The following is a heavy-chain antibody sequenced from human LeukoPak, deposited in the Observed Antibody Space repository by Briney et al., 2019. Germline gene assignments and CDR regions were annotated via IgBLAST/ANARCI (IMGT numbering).Heavy chain of an antibody. CDR1: GGTFSSYG. V-gene: IGHV1-69*13. D-gene: IGHD2-8*02. J-gene: IGHJ4*02. CDR3: AREGTAQDY. Sequence: EASVTVSCTASGGTFSSYGISWVRQAPGQGLEWMGGIIPIFATANYAQKFQGRVTITADESTSTAYMELSSLRSEATAVYYCAREGTAQDYWGQGTLVTVSS. CDR2: IIPIFATA.